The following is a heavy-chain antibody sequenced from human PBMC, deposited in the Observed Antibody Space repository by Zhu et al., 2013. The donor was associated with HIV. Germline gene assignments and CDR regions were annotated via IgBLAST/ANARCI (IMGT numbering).Heavy chain of an antibody. CDR3: ARALYNWNAAFILY. D-gene: IGHD1-20*01. CDR1: GYTFTGYY. CDR2: INPNSGGT. Sequence: QVQLVQSGAEVKKPGASVKVSCKASGYTFTGYYMHWIRQSPGQGLEWMGWINPNSGGTNYAQKFQGRVTMTRDTSISTAYMELSRLGSDDTAIYYCARALYNWNAAFILYWGQGTLVTVSS. J-gene: IGHJ4*02. V-gene: IGHV1-2*02.